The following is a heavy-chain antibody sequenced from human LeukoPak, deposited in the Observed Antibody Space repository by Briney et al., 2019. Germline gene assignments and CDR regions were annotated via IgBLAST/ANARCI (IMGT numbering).Heavy chain of an antibody. CDR1: GLTVSTYY. V-gene: IGHV3-53*01. J-gene: IGHJ4*02. CDR3: ARGLGYCTSTTCLLPFDY. Sequence: GGSLRLSCAASGLTVSTYYMTWVRQAPGKGLECVSVIYSGGSTYYADSVKGRFTVSRDSSKNTLYLQMNSLRAEDTAMYYCARGLGYCTSTTCLLPFDYWGQGTLVTVSS. CDR2: IYSGGST. D-gene: IGHD2-2*01.